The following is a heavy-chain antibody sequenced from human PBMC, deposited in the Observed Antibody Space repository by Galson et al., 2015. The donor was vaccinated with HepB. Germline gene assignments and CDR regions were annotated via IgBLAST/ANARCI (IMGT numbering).Heavy chain of an antibody. CDR2: VYYDGNT. V-gene: IGHV4-59*08. D-gene: IGHD3-22*01. J-gene: IGHJ4*02. CDR1: Y. CDR3: ARQGSGSTDYSGSRGWKFSFDY. Sequence: YWSWVRQSPGGGLEWIGYVYYDGNTNYNPSLKSRVTISVDRSKNQFFLKVRSVTAADTAVYYCARQGSGSTDYSGSRGWKFSFDYWGQGALVTVSS.